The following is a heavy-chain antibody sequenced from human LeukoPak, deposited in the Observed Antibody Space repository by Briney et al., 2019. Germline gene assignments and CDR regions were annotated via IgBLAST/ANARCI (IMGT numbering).Heavy chain of an antibody. Sequence: PSETLSLTCTVSGGSISSYYWSWIRQPAGKGLDWIGRIYTSGSTNYNPSLKSRVTMSVDTSKNQFSLKLSSVTAADTAVYYCARLRYSGYDRWDIWFDPWGQGTLVTVSS. CDR1: GGSISSYY. V-gene: IGHV4-4*07. J-gene: IGHJ5*02. CDR3: ARLRYSGYDRWDIWFDP. D-gene: IGHD5-12*01. CDR2: IYTSGST.